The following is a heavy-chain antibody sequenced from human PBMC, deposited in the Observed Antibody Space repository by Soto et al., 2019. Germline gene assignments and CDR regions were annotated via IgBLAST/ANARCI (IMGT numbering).Heavy chain of an antibody. CDR3: ATYYFGSGSYYRFDN. V-gene: IGHV1-18*01. CDR2: ISASDGST. D-gene: IGHD3-10*01. Sequence: ASVKVSCKASGYAFSFGFSWVRQAPGQGLEWMGWISASDGSTNSAQKFRGRISLTTDTSTNTAYMDLLTLTSDDTAVYFCATYYFGSGSYYRFDNWGQGTLVTVSS. CDR1: GYAFSFG. J-gene: IGHJ4*02.